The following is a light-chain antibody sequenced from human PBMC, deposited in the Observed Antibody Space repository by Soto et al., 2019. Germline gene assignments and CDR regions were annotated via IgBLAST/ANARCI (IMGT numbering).Light chain of an antibody. J-gene: IGKJ4*01. CDR3: QHYDNLPAVT. V-gene: IGKV1-33*01. Sequence: DIQMTQSPSSLSSSVGDTVTITCQASQDISNSLNWYQQKPGKAPNLLIYDASNLQIGFPSRFSGSGSGTDFTFTISSLQPEDIGTYYCQHYDNLPAVTFGGGTKVEIK. CDR1: QDISNS. CDR2: DAS.